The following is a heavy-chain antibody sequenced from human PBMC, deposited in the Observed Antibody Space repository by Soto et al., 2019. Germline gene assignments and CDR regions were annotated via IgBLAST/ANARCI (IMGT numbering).Heavy chain of an antibody. CDR2: MKPNSGNT. D-gene: IGHD3-3*01. V-gene: IGHV1-8*01. CDR3: ARAPLGYDFWSGYYTGIYYYYGMDV. CDR1: GYTFTSYD. Sequence: ASVKVSCKASGYTFTSYDINWVRQATGQGLEWMGWMKPNSGNTGYAQKFQGRVTMTRNTSISTAYMELSSLRSEDTAVYYCARAPLGYDFWSGYYTGIYYYYGMDVWGQGTTVTVSS. J-gene: IGHJ6*02.